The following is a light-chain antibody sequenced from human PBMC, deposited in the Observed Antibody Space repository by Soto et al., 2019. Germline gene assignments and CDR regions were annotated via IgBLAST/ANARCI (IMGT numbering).Light chain of an antibody. J-gene: IGLJ3*02. Sequence: QSVLTQTPSVSAAPRQRVTISCSGSSSNIGNNGVSWYQQLPGKAPKLLIYYDDLLPSGVSDRFSGSKSGTSASLAIGGLQSEDEADYYCAAWDDSPNGLVFGGGTKVTVL. CDR2: YDD. CDR3: AAWDDSPNGLV. V-gene: IGLV1-36*01. CDR1: SSNIGNNG.